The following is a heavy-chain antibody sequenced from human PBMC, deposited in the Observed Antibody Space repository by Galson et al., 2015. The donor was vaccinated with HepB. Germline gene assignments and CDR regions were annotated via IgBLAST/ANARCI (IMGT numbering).Heavy chain of an antibody. CDR1: GDTFNNYA. V-gene: IGHV1-69*13. J-gene: IGHJ3*02. CDR3: ARDPPYCSGGSCSDAFDI. Sequence: SVKVSCKASGDTFNNYAFSWVRQASGQGLEWMGGIIPIFGTANYAQKFQGRVTITADESTSTAYMELSSLRSEDTAVYYCARDPPYCSGGSCSDAFDIWGQGTMVTVSS. D-gene: IGHD2-15*01. CDR2: IIPIFGTA.